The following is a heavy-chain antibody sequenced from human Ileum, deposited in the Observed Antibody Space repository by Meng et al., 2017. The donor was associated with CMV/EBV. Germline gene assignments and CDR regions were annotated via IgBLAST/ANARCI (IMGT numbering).Heavy chain of an antibody. CDR2: IGASGDPT. Sequence: LRPSCTASGFTFSSSAMSWVRQTPGRGLEWVSSIGASGDPTFYADSVKGRFTISRDNSKSTLYLQMNSLRAEDTAVYFCARGDYSFDYWGQGTLVTVSS. V-gene: IGHV3-23*01. D-gene: IGHD4-11*01. CDR1: GFTFSSSA. J-gene: IGHJ4*02. CDR3: ARGDYSFDY.